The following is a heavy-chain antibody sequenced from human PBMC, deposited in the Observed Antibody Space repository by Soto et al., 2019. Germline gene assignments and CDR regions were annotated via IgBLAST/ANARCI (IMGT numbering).Heavy chain of an antibody. CDR1: GGTFSSYA. Sequence: QVQLVQSGAEVKKPGSSVKVSCKASGGTFSSYAISWVRQAPGQGLEWMGGTIPISDTTNYAQKSQGRFTITADESTSTAYMELSSLRSEDTAVYYCARSQGSSTSLEIYYYYSYCMDVWGQGATVSVSS. CDR2: TIPISDTT. J-gene: IGHJ6*02. CDR3: ARSQGSSTSLEIYYYYSYCMDV. V-gene: IGHV1-69*01. D-gene: IGHD2-2*01.